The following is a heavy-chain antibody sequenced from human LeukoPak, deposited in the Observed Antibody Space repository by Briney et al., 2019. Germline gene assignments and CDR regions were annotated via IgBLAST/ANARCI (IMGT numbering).Heavy chain of an antibody. CDR1: GGSISSSSYY. V-gene: IGHV4-39*01. J-gene: IGHJ5*02. CDR2: IYYSGST. D-gene: IGHD1-26*01. Sequence: SETLSLTCTVSGGSISSSSYYWGWIRQPPGKGLEWIGSIYYSGSTYYNPSLKSRVTISVDTSKNQFSLKLSSVTAADTAVFYCAGQYSGSYWPNWFDPWGQGTLVTVSS. CDR3: AGQYSGSYWPNWFDP.